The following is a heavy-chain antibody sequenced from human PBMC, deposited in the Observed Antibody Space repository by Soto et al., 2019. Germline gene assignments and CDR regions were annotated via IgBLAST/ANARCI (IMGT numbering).Heavy chain of an antibody. CDR2: MYYSGTT. CDR3: ARVRRYFDSESSQNV. J-gene: IGHJ4*02. D-gene: IGHD3-9*01. CDR1: GGSISRGGYY. Sequence: QVQLQESGPGLVKPSQTLSLTCTVSGGSISRGGYYWSWIRQHPGKGPEWIAYMYYSGTTYYNPSLMSRISISVDTSKNQFSLKLTSLTAADTAVYYCARVRRYFDSESSQNVWGQGTLVTVSP. V-gene: IGHV4-31*03.